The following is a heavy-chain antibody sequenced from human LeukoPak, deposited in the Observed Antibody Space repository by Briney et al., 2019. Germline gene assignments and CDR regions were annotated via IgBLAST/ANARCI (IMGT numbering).Heavy chain of an antibody. CDR1: GYTFTGYY. J-gene: IGHJ6*02. V-gene: IGHV1-2*02. Sequence: ASVKVSCKASGYTFTGYYMHWVRQAPGQGLEWMGWINPNSGGTNYAQKFQGRVTMTRDTSISTAYMELSRLRSDVTAVYYCARDSMVRGVRLSMDVWGQGTTVTVSS. CDR2: INPNSGGT. D-gene: IGHD3-10*01. CDR3: ARDSMVRGVRLSMDV.